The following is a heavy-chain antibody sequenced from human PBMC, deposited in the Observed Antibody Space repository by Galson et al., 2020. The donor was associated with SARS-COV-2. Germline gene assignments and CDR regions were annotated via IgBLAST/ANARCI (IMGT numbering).Heavy chain of an antibody. Sequence: SETLSLTCTVSGGSIRSSSYYWGWIRQPPGTGLEWIGSIYYSGSTYYNPSLKSRVTISVDTSKNQFSLKLSSVTAADTAVYYCARELAYLIVVVPAAGWFDPWGQGTLVTVSS. CDR2: IYYSGST. D-gene: IGHD2-2*01. CDR3: ARELAYLIVVVPAAGWFDP. CDR1: GGSIRSSSYY. V-gene: IGHV4-39*07. J-gene: IGHJ5*02.